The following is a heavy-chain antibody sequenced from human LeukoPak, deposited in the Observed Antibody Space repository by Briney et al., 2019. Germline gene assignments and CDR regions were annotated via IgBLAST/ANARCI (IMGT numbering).Heavy chain of an antibody. CDR3: ASSSVTSGDDY. CDR1: GFIFSNYG. V-gene: IGHV3-33*01. Sequence: GGSLRLSCAASGFIFSNYGMNWVRQAPGKGLEWVAGIWYDGSNKDYADSVKGRFTISRDNSINTLYLQMNSLRAEDTAVYYCASSSVTSGDDYWGQGTLVTVSS. D-gene: IGHD4-17*01. CDR2: IWYDGSNK. J-gene: IGHJ4*02.